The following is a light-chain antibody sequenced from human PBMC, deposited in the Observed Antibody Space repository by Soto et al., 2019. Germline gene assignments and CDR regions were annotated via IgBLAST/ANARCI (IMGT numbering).Light chain of an antibody. CDR3: QQYNTWPPR. Sequence: EIVMTQSPATLSVSPGESATLSCRASQSISTNLAWYQQKPGQAPRLLISGASTRATGIPARFSGSGSGTEFTLTISSLQSEDFAFYYCQQYNTWPPRFGPGTKIHI. CDR2: GAS. V-gene: IGKV3-15*01. CDR1: QSISTN. J-gene: IGKJ3*01.